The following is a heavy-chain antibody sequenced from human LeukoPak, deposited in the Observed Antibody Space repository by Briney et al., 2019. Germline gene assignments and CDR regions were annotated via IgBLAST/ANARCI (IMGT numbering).Heavy chain of an antibody. V-gene: IGHV3-21*01. J-gene: IGHJ4*02. D-gene: IGHD3-16*01. CDR1: GFTLSSFK. CDR2: ISPSSSYI. CDR3: ARDLTGGEYFDS. Sequence: PGGSLRLSCATSGFTLSSFKMTWVRQAPGKGLEWVASISPSSSYISYADSLKGRVTVSRDNAKHSVFLQMSILRAEDTAVYYCARDLTGGEYFDSWGQGTLVSVSS.